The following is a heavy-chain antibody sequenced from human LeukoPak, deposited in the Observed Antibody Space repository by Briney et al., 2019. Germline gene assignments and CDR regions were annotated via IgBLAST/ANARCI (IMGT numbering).Heavy chain of an antibody. CDR2: INASNGNT. D-gene: IGHD3-10*01. CDR1: GYTFTSYA. Sequence: ASVKVSCKASGYTFTSYAMHWVRQAPGQRLEWMGWINASNGNTKYSQKFQGRVAITRDTSASTAYMELSSLRSEDTAVYYCARGRMVRGVIITYNWFDPWGQGTLVTVSS. CDR3: ARGRMVRGVIITYNWFDP. V-gene: IGHV1-3*01. J-gene: IGHJ5*02.